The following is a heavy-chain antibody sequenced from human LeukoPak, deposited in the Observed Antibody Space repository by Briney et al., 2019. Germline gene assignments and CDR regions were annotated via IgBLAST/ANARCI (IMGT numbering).Heavy chain of an antibody. Sequence: SETLSLTCAVYGGSFSDYYWSWIRQPPGKGLEWIGEINHSGSTNNNPSLKSRVTISVDTSKNQCSLKLSSVTAADTAVYYCARGVTTRTLFDYWGQGTLVTVSS. J-gene: IGHJ4*02. CDR3: ARGVTTRTLFDY. V-gene: IGHV4-34*01. CDR2: INHSGST. D-gene: IGHD4-17*01. CDR1: GGSFSDYY.